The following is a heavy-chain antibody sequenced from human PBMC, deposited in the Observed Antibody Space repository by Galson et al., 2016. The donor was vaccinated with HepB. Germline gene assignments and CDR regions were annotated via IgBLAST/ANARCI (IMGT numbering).Heavy chain of an antibody. CDR1: GFSLNNFKMG. V-gene: IGHV2-26*01. J-gene: IGHJ4*02. D-gene: IGHD2-8*02. CDR3: ARITFRSGYWYYFDY. CDR2: FFPNDEE. Sequence: PALVKPTQTLTLTCTVSGFSLNNFKMGVSWIRQPPGKALEWLAHFFPNDEESYRTSLKSRLTISKDTSNSQVVLTMTNMDPVDTATYFCARITFRSGYWYYFDYWGQGTLVTVSS.